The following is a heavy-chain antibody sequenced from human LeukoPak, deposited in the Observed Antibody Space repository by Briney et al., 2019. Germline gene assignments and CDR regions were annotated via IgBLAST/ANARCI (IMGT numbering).Heavy chain of an antibody. CDR2: ISAYNGNT. V-gene: IGHV1-18*01. D-gene: IGHD6-19*01. CDR1: GYTFTSYD. CDR3: ARVLAVAGTGFDY. J-gene: IGHJ4*02. Sequence: GASVKVSCKASGYTFTSYDINWVRQATGQGLEWMGWISAYNGNTNYAQKLQGRVTMTTDTSTSTAYMELRSLRSDDTAVYYCARVLAVAGTGFDYWGQGTLVTVSS.